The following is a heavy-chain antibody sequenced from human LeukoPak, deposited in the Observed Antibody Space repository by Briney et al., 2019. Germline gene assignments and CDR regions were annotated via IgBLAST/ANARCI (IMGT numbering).Heavy chain of an antibody. V-gene: IGHV3-74*01. J-gene: IGHJ6*02. CDR2: INSDGTTT. Sequence: GGSLRLSCAASGFTFSSYWMHWVRQAPGKGLVWVSRINSDGTTTNYADSVKGRFTISRDNAKNTLFLQMNSLRAEDPAVYYCARGNYYAMDVWGQGTTVTVSS. CDR3: ARGNYYAMDV. CDR1: GFTFSSYW.